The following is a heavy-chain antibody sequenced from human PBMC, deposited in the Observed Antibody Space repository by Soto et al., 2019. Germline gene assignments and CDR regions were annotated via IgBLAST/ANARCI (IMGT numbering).Heavy chain of an antibody. Sequence: GASVKVSCKASGYTFTGYYMHWVRQAPGQGLEWMGWINPSSGGTNYAQKFQGRVTMTRDTSISTAYMELSRLRSDDTAVYYCARDSSRPYYYYGMDVWGQGTTVTVSS. D-gene: IGHD6-13*01. V-gene: IGHV1-2*02. J-gene: IGHJ6*02. CDR1: GYTFTGYY. CDR2: INPSSGGT. CDR3: ARDSSRPYYYYGMDV.